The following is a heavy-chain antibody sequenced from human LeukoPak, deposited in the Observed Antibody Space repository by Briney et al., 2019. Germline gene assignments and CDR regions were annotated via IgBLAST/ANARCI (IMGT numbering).Heavy chain of an antibody. CDR2: ISPNSGGT. Sequence: ASVKVSCKASGYSFNDYYIHWVRQAPGQGLESMGWISPNSGGTNYAQNFQGRVTMTRDTSITTAYMELSGLTSDDTALYYCARNYGGTSKYFDYRGQGTLVTVSS. CDR1: GYSFNDYY. J-gene: IGHJ4*02. D-gene: IGHD4-23*01. V-gene: IGHV1-2*02. CDR3: ARNYGGTSKYFDY.